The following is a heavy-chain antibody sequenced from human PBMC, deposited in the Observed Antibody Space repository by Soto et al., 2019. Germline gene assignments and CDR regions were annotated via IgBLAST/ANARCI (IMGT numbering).Heavy chain of an antibody. CDR3: ARGTRVRGITTNFDY. V-gene: IGHV1-18*01. J-gene: IGHJ4*02. CDR1: GYTFTSFG. Sequence: QVQLVQSGAEVKKPGASVKVSCKASGYTFTSFGISWMRQAPGQGLEWMGWITAYNGDTNYAQKLQGRVSMTTDTSTSTAYMELRSLRSDDTAVYYCARGTRVRGITTNFDYWGQGTLVTVSS. CDR2: ITAYNGDT. D-gene: IGHD3-10*01.